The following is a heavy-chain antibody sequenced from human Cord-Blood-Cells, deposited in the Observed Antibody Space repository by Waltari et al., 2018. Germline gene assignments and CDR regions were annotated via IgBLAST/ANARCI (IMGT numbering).Heavy chain of an antibody. D-gene: IGHD3-10*01. Sequence: QLQLQESGPGLVKPSETLSLTCTVSGGSISSSSYYWGWIRQPPGKGLEWIGSIDYSGSTYYNRSLKSRVTITVDTSKNQFSLKLSSVTAVDTAVYYGATERSRFRITMVRRVTLNWFDPWGQGTMVTVSS. CDR2: IDYSGST. V-gene: IGHV4-39*02. CDR1: GGSISSSSYY. CDR3: ATERSRFRITMVRRVTLNWFDP. J-gene: IGHJ5*02.